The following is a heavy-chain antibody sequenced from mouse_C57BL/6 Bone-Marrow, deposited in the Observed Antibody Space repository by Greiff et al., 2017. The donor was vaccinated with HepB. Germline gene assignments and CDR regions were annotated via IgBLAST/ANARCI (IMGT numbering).Heavy chain of an antibody. CDR2: IHPNSGST. D-gene: IGHD1-1*01. J-gene: IGHJ3*01. CDR3: AIFTTGFAY. V-gene: IGHV1-64*01. Sequence: QVQLQQSGAELVKPGASVKLSCKASGYTFTSYWMHWVKQRPGQGLEWIGMIHPNSGSTNYNEKFKSKATLTVDKSASTAYMQLSSLTSEDSAVYYCAIFTTGFAYWGQGTLVTVSA. CDR1: GYTFTSYW.